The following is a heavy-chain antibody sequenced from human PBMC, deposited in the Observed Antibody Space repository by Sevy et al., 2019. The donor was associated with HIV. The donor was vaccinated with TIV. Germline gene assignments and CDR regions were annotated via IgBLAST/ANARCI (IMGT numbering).Heavy chain of an antibody. D-gene: IGHD6-13*01. J-gene: IGHJ4*02. V-gene: IGHV4-34*01. CDR1: GGSFSGYY. CDR3: ASLAPRPRIAAAGRFDY. CDR2: INHSGST. Sequence: SETLSLTCAVYGGSFSGYYWSWIRQPPGKGLEWIGEINHSGSTNYNPSLKSRVTISVDTSKNLFSLKLSSVTAADTAVYYCASLAPRPRIAAAGRFDYWGQGTLVTVSS.